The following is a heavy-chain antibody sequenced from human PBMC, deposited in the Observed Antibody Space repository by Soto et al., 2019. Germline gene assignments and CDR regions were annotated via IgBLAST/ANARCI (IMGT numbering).Heavy chain of an antibody. V-gene: IGHV1-18*01. Sequence: ASVNLSCKPSGNTFTNFSVTCVRRAPGPGLEGMGWFSAYTAGPNYAQKLQGRVTMIIDTSTSTAYLDLRSLTSDATAVYYCERVTPGAEAWFDPWGQGTLVTVSS. CDR2: FSAYTAGP. CDR1: GNTFTNFS. D-gene: IGHD2-2*01. CDR3: ERVTPGAEAWFDP. J-gene: IGHJ5*02.